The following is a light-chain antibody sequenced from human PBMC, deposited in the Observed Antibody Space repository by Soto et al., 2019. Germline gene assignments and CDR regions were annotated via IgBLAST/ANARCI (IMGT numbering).Light chain of an antibody. CDR3: QKNFSSPSIT. J-gene: IGKJ5*01. CDR1: HDIGTF. CDR2: AAS. Sequence: DIQMTQSPSSMSASVGDSVTLSCRASHDIGTFLNWYQQRPGEAPKLLIYAASNLKTGVPFRFSGSGSWTEFTLTISSLQPEDFATYYCQKNFSSPSITFGQGTRLEIK. V-gene: IGKV1-39*01.